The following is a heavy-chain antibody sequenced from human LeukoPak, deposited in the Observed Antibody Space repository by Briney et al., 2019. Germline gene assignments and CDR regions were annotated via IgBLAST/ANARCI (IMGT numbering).Heavy chain of an antibody. CDR2: IYYSGST. V-gene: IGHV4-59*08. CDR3: ARHGTDYYYGSTMNYYYYMDV. CDR1: GGSISSYY. J-gene: IGHJ6*03. D-gene: IGHD3-10*01. Sequence: SETLSLTCTVSGGSISSYYWSWIRQPPGKGLEWIGYIYYSGSTNYNPSLKGRVTISVDTSKNQFSLKLSFVTAADTAVYYCARHGTDYYYGSTMNYYYYMDVWGKGTTVTVSS.